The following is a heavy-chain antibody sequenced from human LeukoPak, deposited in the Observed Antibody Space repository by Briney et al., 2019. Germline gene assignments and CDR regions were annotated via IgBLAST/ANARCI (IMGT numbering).Heavy chain of an antibody. D-gene: IGHD5-12*01. Sequence: SQTLSLTCTVSGGSISSGSYYWSWIRQPAGKGLEWVGRIYTSGSTNYNPSLKMRVTISVDTSKNQFSLKLGSVTAADTAVYYCASGYSGYDYSQGWGYYYYYMDVWGKGTTVTVSS. CDR1: GGSISSGSYY. J-gene: IGHJ6*03. CDR2: IYTSGST. V-gene: IGHV4-61*02. CDR3: ASGYSGYDYSQGWGYYYYYMDV.